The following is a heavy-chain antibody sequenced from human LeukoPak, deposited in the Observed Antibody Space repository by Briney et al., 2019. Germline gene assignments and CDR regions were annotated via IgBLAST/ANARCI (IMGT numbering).Heavy chain of an antibody. CDR2: IFPGDSNI. Sequence: GESPKISCRAPGYRFSNYWVGWVRQMPGKGMGYMGIIFPGDSNIRYNPPFQGQATMSVDRSTNTAYLQWSSLKASDSAMYYCARDHYCYSTSCYFDYWGQGALVTVSS. V-gene: IGHV5-51*01. D-gene: IGHD2-2*01. CDR1: GYRFSNYW. CDR3: ARDHYCYSTSCYFDY. J-gene: IGHJ4*02.